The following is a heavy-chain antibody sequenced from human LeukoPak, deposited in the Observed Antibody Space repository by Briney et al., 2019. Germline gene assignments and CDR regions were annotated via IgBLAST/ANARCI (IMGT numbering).Heavy chain of an antibody. CDR2: IYYSGST. CDR1: GGSISSYY. J-gene: IGHJ4*02. V-gene: IGHV4-59*05. D-gene: IGHD3-22*01. Sequence: PSETLSLTCTVSGGSISSYYWSWIRQPPGKGLEWIGSIYYSGSTYYNPSLKSRVTISVDTSKNQFSLKLSSVTAADTAVYYCARSHPDYYDSSGYLFDYWGQGTLVTVSS. CDR3: ARSHPDYYDSSGYLFDY.